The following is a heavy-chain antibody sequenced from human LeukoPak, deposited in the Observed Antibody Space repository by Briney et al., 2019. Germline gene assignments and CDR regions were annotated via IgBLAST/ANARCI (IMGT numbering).Heavy chain of an antibody. CDR3: ADLVYCSSSSCYEPFNQT. J-gene: IGHJ4*02. CDR1: GYTFTSYG. Sequence: ASVKVSCKASGYTFTSYGISWVRQAPGQGLEWLGWISTYNNNTHYAQKFQVRVTMTTDTSTSTAYMELRSLRSEDAAVYYCADLVYCSSSSCYEPFNQTWGQGTLVTVSP. CDR2: ISTYNNNT. V-gene: IGHV1-18*01. D-gene: IGHD2-2*01.